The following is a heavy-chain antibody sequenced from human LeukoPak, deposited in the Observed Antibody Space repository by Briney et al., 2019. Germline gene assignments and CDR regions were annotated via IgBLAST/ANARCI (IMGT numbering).Heavy chain of an antibody. D-gene: IGHD3-10*02. CDR2: ITSSSSYI. CDR1: GFTFSSYS. J-gene: IGHJ4*02. CDR3: AREDGYVSPQDY. V-gene: IGHV3-21*04. Sequence: GGSLRLSCAASGFTFSSYSMNWVRQAPGKGLEWVSSITSSSSYIYYADSVKGRFTISRDNAKNSLYLQMNSLRAEDTALYHCAREDGYVSPQDYWGQGTLVTVSS.